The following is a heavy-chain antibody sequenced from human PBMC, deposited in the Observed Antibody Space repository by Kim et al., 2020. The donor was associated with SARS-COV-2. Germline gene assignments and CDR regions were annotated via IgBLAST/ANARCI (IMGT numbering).Heavy chain of an antibody. D-gene: IGHD3-10*01. J-gene: IGHJ6*02. CDR1: GGSFSGYY. CDR3: ARDRLFRPWFGEYYYYGMDV. V-gene: IGHV4-34*01. CDR2: INHSGST. Sequence: SETLSLTCAVYGGSFSGYYWSWIRQPPGKGLEWIGEINHSGSTNYNPSLKSRVTISVDTSKNQFSLKLSSVTAADTAVYYCARDRLFRPWFGEYYYYGMDVWGQGTTVTVSS.